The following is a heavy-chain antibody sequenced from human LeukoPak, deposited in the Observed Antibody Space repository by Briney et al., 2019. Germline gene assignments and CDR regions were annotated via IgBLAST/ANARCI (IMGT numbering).Heavy chain of an antibody. J-gene: IGHJ4*02. D-gene: IGHD1-14*01. CDR1: GFTFSSYW. V-gene: IGHV3-7*01. CDR2: INQDGSEK. Sequence: GGSLTHSCAASGFTFSSYWINWVRQAPGKGLEWVANINQDGSEKYYVDSVKGRFTISRDNAKNSLYLQMNSLRAEDTAVYYCARDFRNAGDYWGQGTLVTVSS. CDR3: ARDFRNAGDY.